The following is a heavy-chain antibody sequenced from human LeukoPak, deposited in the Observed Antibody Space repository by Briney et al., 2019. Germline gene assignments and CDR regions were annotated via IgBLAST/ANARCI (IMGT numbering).Heavy chain of an antibody. J-gene: IGHJ4*02. Sequence: SETLSLTCTVSGVSLTSYYWSWIGQPPAKGLAWIGYIYTSESTNYNPSLKSRVTISVDTTKNQFSLKLSSVTAADTAVYYCARHMGTLIAAAIKSWGQGTLVTVSS. CDR1: GVSLTSYY. CDR2: IYTSEST. D-gene: IGHD6-13*01. CDR3: ARHMGTLIAAAIKS. V-gene: IGHV4-4*09.